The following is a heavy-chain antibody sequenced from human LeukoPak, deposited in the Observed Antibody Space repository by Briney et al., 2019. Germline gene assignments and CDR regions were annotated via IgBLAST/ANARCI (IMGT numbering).Heavy chain of an antibody. D-gene: IGHD1-26*01. CDR1: GYTFTDYY. CDR2: INPSSGGT. V-gene: IGHV1-2*02. J-gene: IGHJ4*02. CDR3: ARALSRELPPFDY. Sequence: ASVKVSCKASGYTFTDYYIHWVRQAPGQGLEWMGWINPSSGGTDFAQNFQGRVTMTRDTSISTAYMELSSLRSDDTAVYYCARALSRELPPFDYWGLGTLVTVSS.